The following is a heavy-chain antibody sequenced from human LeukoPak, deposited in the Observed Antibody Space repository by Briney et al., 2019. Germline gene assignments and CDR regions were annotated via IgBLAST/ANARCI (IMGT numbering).Heavy chain of an antibody. CDR3: ARDYGEVVVPAGSAFDI. J-gene: IGHJ3*02. V-gene: IGHV1-18*01. CDR1: GYTFTSYG. CDR2: ISAYNGNT. D-gene: IGHD2-2*01. Sequence: GASVKVSCKASGYTFTSYGISWVRQAPGQGLEWMGWISAYNGNTNYAQKLQGRVTMTRDTSTSTVYMELSSLRSEDTAVYYCARDYGEVVVPAGSAFDIWGQGTMVTVSS.